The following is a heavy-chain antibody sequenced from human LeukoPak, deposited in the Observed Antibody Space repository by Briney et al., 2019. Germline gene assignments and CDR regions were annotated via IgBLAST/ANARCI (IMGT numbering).Heavy chain of an antibody. D-gene: IGHD5-24*01. CDR3: AKRGRDGYNSPIDY. V-gene: IGHV3-23*01. Sequence: GGSLRLSCAASGFTFSSYGMHWVRQAPGKGLEWVSGISGSGDRTSYGDAVMGRFTISRDNSKNTLYVQMNSLRAEDTAIYYCAKRGRDGYNSPIDYWGQGTLVTVP. CDR2: ISGSGDRT. CDR1: GFTFSSYG. J-gene: IGHJ4*02.